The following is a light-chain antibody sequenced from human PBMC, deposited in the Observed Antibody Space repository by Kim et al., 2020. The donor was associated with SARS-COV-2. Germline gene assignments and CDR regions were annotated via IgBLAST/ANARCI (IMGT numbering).Light chain of an antibody. V-gene: IGKV3-15*01. Sequence: EIVMTQSPATLSVSPGERATLSCRASQSVRNNLAWYQQIPGQAPRLLIHGASTGATGIPARFSGSGSGTEFTLTISSLQSEDFAVYYCQQYDTLPTFGQGTKLEI. CDR1: QSVRNN. CDR2: GAS. CDR3: QQYDTLPT. J-gene: IGKJ2*01.